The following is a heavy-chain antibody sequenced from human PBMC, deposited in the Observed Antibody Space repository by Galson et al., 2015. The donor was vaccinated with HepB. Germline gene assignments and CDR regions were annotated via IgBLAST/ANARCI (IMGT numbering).Heavy chain of an antibody. V-gene: IGHV3-21*01. D-gene: IGHD5-18*01. CDR1: GFTFSSYS. CDR2: IRSSGDYT. Sequence: SLRLSCAASGFTFSSYSMNWVRQAPGKGLEWVSSIRSSGDYTWYADSVKGRSTISRDNADNSLCLQLNSLRAEDTAVYYCVRDVGNGYTDGHDGTYWGQGTLVTVSS. CDR3: VRDVGNGYTDGHDGTY. J-gene: IGHJ4*02.